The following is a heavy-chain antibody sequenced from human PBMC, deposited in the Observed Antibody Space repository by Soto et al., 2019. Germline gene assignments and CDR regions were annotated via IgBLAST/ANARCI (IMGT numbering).Heavy chain of an antibody. CDR3: ARQDYDFWSGNRSWFDP. V-gene: IGHV4-39*01. D-gene: IGHD3-3*01. J-gene: IGHJ5*02. CDR2: IYYSGST. Sequence: SETLSLTCTVSGVSISSSSYYWGWIRQPPGKGLEWIGSIYYSGSTYYNPSLKSRVTISVDTSKNQFSLKLSSVTAADTAVYYCARQDYDFWSGNRSWFDPWGQGTLVTVSS. CDR1: GVSISSSSYY.